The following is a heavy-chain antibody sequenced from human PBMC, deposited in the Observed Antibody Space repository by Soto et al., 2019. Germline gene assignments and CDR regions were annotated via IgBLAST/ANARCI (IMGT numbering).Heavy chain of an antibody. CDR1: GGTFSSYA. CDR3: ARDRPRIAARSYYYRMNV. Sequence: SVKVSCKASGGTFSSYAIIWVRQAPGQGLEWMGGIIPIFGTANYAQKFQGRVTITADESTSTAYMELSSLRSEDTAVYYCARDRPRIAARSYYYRMNVWRQGTTVTVSS. V-gene: IGHV1-69*13. CDR2: IIPIFGTA. J-gene: IGHJ6*02. D-gene: IGHD6-6*01.